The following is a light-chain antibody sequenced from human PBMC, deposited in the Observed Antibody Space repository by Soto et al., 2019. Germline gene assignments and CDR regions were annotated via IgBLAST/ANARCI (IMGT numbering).Light chain of an antibody. CDR3: QQSYSAPWT. CDR2: GAS. J-gene: IGKJ1*01. Sequence: DIQMTQSPSTLSASVGDRVTITCRASESISSFLIWYQQTPGKAPKVLIYGASSLQTGVPSRFSGSGSGTDFTLTIDSLQPEDFAIYYCQQSYSAPWTFGQGTKVEIK. V-gene: IGKV1-39*01. CDR1: ESISSF.